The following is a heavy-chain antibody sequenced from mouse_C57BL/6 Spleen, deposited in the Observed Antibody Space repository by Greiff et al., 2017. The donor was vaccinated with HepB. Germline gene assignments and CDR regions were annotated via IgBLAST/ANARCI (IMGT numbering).Heavy chain of an antibody. CDR1: GFTFSDYG. D-gene: IGHD4-1*01. J-gene: IGHJ2*01. CDR2: ISSGSSTI. Sequence: EVQLQESGGGLVKPGGSLKLSCAASGFTFSDYGMHWVRQAPETGLEWVAYISSGSSTIYYADTVKGRFTISRDNAKNTLFLQMTSLRSEDTAMYYCARELGRGFDYWGQGTTLTVSS. V-gene: IGHV5-17*01. CDR3: ARELGRGFDY.